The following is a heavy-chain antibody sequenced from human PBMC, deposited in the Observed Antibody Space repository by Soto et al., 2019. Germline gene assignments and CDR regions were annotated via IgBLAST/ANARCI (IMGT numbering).Heavy chain of an antibody. CDR3: ARVLYYTMVYFFGI. V-gene: IGHV1-18*01. Sequence: GASVKVSCKASGYTFTSYGISWVRQAPGQGLEWMGWISAYNGNTNYAQKLQGRVTMTTDTSTSTAYMELRSLRSDDTAVYYCARVLYYTMVYFFGIWGQGTMVTVSS. J-gene: IGHJ3*02. CDR2: ISAYNGNT. CDR1: GYTFTSYG. D-gene: IGHD3-10*01.